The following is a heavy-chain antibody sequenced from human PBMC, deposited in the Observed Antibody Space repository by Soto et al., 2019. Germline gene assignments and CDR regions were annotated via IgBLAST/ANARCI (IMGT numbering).Heavy chain of an antibody. CDR3: ARADRTLVTSYGLDV. CDR2: INHSGTI. D-gene: IGHD2-21*02. V-gene: IGHV4-34*02. CDR1: GGSFSGFY. J-gene: IGHJ6*02. Sequence: QVQIQQWGAGLLKPSETLSLTCAVSGGSFSGFYWTWIRQPPGEGLEWIGEINHSGTINFNPSLRSRLTMSLDSSKTHFSLKLTSLTAADAAVYYCARADRTLVTSYGLDVWGQGTTVTVSS.